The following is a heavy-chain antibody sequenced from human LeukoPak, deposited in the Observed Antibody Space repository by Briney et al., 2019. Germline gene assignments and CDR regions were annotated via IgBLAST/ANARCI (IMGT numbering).Heavy chain of an antibody. CDR2: IIPIFGTA. CDR1: GGTFSSYA. D-gene: IGHD6-13*01. Sequence: ASVKVSCKASGGTFSSYAISWVRQAPGQGLEWMGGIIPIFGTANYAQKFQGRVTITADESTSTAYMELRSLRSDDTAVYYCARGGGYSSSLVDFDYWGQGTLVTVSS. CDR3: ARGGGYSSSLVDFDY. V-gene: IGHV1-69*13. J-gene: IGHJ4*02.